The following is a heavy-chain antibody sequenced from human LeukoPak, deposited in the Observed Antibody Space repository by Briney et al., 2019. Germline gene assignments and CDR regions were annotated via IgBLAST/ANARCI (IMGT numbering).Heavy chain of an antibody. CDR2: IIPILGIA. CDR1: GGTFSSYA. CDR3: ARAGTPASITMIVASGMDV. Sequence: ASVEVSCKASGGTFSSYAISWVRQAPGQGLEWMGRIIPILGIANYAQKFQGRVTITADKSTSTAYMELSSLRSEDTAVYYCARAGTPASITMIVASGMDVWGQGTTVTVSS. V-gene: IGHV1-69*04. J-gene: IGHJ6*02. D-gene: IGHD3-22*01.